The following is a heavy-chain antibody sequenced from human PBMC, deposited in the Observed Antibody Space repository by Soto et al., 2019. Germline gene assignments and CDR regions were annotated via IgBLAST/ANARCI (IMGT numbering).Heavy chain of an antibody. CDR2: IKGDGSER. D-gene: IGHD1-1*01. Sequence: EVQLMESGGALVQPGGSLTLSCTTSGFTFSTFWMSWVRQAPGKGLEWVANIKGDGSERNYIDSVKGRFTISRDNAGNSLFLLMSSLRAEDTAVYYCTKGHWPDSLGGRGTLVTVSS. J-gene: IGHJ4*02. V-gene: IGHV3-7*01. CDR3: TKGHWPDSL. CDR1: GFTFSTFW.